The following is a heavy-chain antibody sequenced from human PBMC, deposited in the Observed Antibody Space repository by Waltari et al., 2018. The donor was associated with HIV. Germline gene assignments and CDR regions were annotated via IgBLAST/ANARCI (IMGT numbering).Heavy chain of an antibody. CDR2: IKQDGSEK. D-gene: IGHD2-2*02. Sequence: EMQLVESGGGLVQPGGSLRLSWAASGFTFRNFWMSWVRQAPGKGVEWLANIKQDGSEKYYVDSVKGRFTISRDNAKNSLYLQMNSLRAEDTAVYYCASPSIRAGMDVWGQGTTVTVSS. CDR1: GFTFRNFW. CDR3: ASPSIRAGMDV. J-gene: IGHJ6*02. V-gene: IGHV3-7*01.